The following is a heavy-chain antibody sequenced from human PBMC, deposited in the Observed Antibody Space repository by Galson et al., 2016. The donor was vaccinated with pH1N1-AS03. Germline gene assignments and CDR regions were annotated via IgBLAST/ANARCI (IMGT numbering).Heavy chain of an antibody. CDR1: GYSFTGLY. V-gene: IGHV1-2*02. CDR2: TNPNSGST. CDR3: ATILPYSSGLDY. D-gene: IGHD6-19*01. J-gene: IGHJ4*02. Sequence: SVKVSCKASGYSFTGLYVHWVRQAPGQGLEWMGWTNPNSGSTNSAQRFRGRVTMTGDASITTAYMELDRLRSDDTAVYYCATILPYSSGLDYWGQGSLVTVSS.